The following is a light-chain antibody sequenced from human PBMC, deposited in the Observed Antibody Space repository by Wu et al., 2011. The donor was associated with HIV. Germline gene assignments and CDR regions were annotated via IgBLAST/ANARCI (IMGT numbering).Light chain of an antibody. J-gene: IGKJ1*01. V-gene: IGKV3-20*01. CDR2: GAS. CDR3: QQYGSXPLT. Sequence: EIVMTQSPATLSVSPGERATLSCRASQSVSSNLAWYQQKPGQAPRLLIYGASSRATGIPDRFSGSGSGTDFTLTISRLEPEDFAVYYCQQYGSXPLTFGQGTKVEIK. CDR1: QSVSSN.